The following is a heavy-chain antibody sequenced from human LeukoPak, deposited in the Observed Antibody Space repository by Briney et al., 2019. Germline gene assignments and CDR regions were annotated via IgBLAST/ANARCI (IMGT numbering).Heavy chain of an antibody. J-gene: IGHJ5*02. CDR1: GGSISSSSYY. D-gene: IGHD6-13*01. Sequence: PSETLSLTCTVSGGSISSSSYYWGWIRQPPGKGLEWIGSIYYSGSTYYNPSLKSRVTISVDTSKNQFSLKLSSVTAADTAVYYCARVTQQLVNPFDWFDPWGQGTLVIVSS. CDR3: ARVTQQLVNPFDWFDP. V-gene: IGHV4-39*07. CDR2: IYYSGST.